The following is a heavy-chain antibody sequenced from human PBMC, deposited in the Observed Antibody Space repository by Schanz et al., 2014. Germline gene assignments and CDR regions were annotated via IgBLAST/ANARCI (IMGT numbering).Heavy chain of an antibody. Sequence: DVHLLESGGGLVQPGGSLRLSCAASEFTFSTDAMSWVRQAPGKGLEWLSVISASGGDTYYADSVKGRFTISRDNAENTLFLQMNSLRAEDTAVYYCVRDSFFAFDYWGQGTLVTVSS. J-gene: IGHJ4*02. CDR1: EFTFSTDA. CDR3: VRDSFFAFDY. CDR2: ISASGGDT. V-gene: IGHV3-23*01. D-gene: IGHD3-3*01.